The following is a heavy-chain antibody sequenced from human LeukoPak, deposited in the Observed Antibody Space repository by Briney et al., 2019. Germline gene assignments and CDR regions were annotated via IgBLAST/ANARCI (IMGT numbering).Heavy chain of an antibody. D-gene: IGHD6-13*01. CDR2: ISAYNGNT. J-gene: IGHJ6*02. V-gene: IGHV1-18*01. Sequence: ASVKVSCKASGYTFTSYGISWVRQAPGQGLEWMGWISAYNGNTNYAQKLQGGVTMTTDTSTSTAYMELRSLRSDDTAVYYCARESASWLAAAAHGMDVWGQGTTVTVSS. CDR1: GYTFTSYG. CDR3: ARESASWLAAAAHGMDV.